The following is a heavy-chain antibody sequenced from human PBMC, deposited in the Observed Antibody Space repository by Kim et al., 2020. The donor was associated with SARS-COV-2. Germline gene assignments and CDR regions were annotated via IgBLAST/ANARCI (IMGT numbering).Heavy chain of an antibody. CDR2: LYSGGKT. CDR3: AREPYSSTWPDS. V-gene: IGHV3-66*01. Sequence: GGSLRLSCAASGFTISTNYMNWVRQAPGKGLEWVSTLYSGGKTYYADSVKGRFIISRDDSKNTLFLQMNRLRAEDTAVYYCAREPYSSTWPDSWGQGTLV. D-gene: IGHD6-13*01. J-gene: IGHJ5*01. CDR1: GFTISTNY.